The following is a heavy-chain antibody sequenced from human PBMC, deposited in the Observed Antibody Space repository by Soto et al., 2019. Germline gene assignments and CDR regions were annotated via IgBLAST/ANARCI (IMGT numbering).Heavy chain of an antibody. Sequence: QVQLQESGPGLVKPSQTLSLTCTVSGGSISSCGYYWSWLRQHPGKGLEWIGYIYYSGSTYYNPSLKSRVTISVDTSRNQFARKLSSVTAADRAVYCCARDGDSSGYLGAFDLWGQGTMVTVSS. CDR1: GGSISSCGYY. J-gene: IGHJ3*01. V-gene: IGHV4-31*03. D-gene: IGHD3-22*01. CDR3: ARDGDSSGYLGAFDL. CDR2: IYYSGST.